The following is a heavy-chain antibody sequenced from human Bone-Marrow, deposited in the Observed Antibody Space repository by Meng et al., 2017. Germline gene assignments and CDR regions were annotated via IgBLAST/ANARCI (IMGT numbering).Heavy chain of an antibody. D-gene: IGHD3-10*01. CDR1: GFTFSSNW. CDR3: VRDVHHPWFS. CDR2: INNDGSGT. J-gene: IGHJ5*02. Sequence: EVQLAESGGGVVQPGWSRRLSCAASGFTFSSNWMHWVRQAPGKGLVWVSFINNDGSGTGYADSVKGRFTISRDNAKNTLYLQMNSLRAEDTAVYYCVRDVHHPWFSWGQGTLVTVSS. V-gene: IGHV3-74*01.